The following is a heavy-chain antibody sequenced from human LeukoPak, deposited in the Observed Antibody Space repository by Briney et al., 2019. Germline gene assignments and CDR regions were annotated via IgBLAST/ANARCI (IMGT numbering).Heavy chain of an antibody. V-gene: IGHV3-21*01. Sequence: PGGSLRLSCAASGFTFSSYSMNWVRQAPGKGLEWVSSISSSSYIYYADSVKGRFTISRDNAKNSLYLQMNSLRAEDTAVCYCAREAHCSGGSCEDYWGQGTLVTVSS. D-gene: IGHD2-15*01. CDR2: ISSSSYI. J-gene: IGHJ4*02. CDR3: AREAHCSGGSCEDY. CDR1: GFTFSSYS.